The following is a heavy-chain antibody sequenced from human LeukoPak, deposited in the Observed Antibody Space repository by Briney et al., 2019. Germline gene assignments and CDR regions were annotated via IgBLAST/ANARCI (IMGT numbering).Heavy chain of an antibody. CDR1: GFTFSKYW. CDR3: ARGGYDWNYPFDH. Sequence: GGSLRLSCAASGFTFSKYWMHWVRQAPGKGLVWVTRIDSAGSSTKYVDSVKGRFTISRDNARNTLYLQMNSLRAEDTAVYFCARGGYDWNYPFDHWGQGTLVTVSS. J-gene: IGHJ4*02. V-gene: IGHV3-74*03. CDR2: IDSAGSST. D-gene: IGHD1-7*01.